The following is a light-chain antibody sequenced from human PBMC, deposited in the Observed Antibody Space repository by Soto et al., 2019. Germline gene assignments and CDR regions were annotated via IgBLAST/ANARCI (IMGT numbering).Light chain of an antibody. CDR1: QSFRSN. V-gene: IGKV3-20*01. CDR2: GAS. J-gene: IGKJ5*01. Sequence: EIVMTQSPATISVSPGERATLSCRASQSFRSNLASYQQKPGQAPRLLIYGASSRATGIPDRYSASGSGTDFTLTISRLEPEDFAVFFCQQYGTSEIIFGQGTRLEIK. CDR3: QQYGTSEII.